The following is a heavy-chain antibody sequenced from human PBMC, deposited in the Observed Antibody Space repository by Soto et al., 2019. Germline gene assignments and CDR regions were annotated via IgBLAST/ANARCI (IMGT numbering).Heavy chain of an antibody. Sequence: SSVKVSCKTSGYTFSNYGITWVRQAPGQPLEWLGWISLYSDGTNYAQKFQGRVSMTTDTSTTTAYMELRSLSSDDTAVYYWARVVPGAEAWFGPWGQGTLVTVSS. J-gene: IGHJ5*02. CDR2: ISLYSDGT. CDR1: GYTFSNYG. D-gene: IGHD2-2*01. V-gene: IGHV1-18*01. CDR3: ARVVPGAEAWFGP.